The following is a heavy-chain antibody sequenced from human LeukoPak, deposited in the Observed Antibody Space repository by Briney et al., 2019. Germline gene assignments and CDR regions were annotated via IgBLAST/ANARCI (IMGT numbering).Heavy chain of an antibody. D-gene: IGHD4-17*01. Sequence: GGSLRLSCSASAFTFSSYAMHWVRQAPGKGLEFVSAISNNGDSTYYGDSVKGRFTISRDNSKNRLYLQMISLRAEDTAMYYCVKSGADYGDYFGFFDYWGQGTLVTVSS. J-gene: IGHJ4*02. CDR2: ISNNGDST. CDR1: AFTFSSYA. CDR3: VKSGADYGDYFGFFDY. V-gene: IGHV3-64D*09.